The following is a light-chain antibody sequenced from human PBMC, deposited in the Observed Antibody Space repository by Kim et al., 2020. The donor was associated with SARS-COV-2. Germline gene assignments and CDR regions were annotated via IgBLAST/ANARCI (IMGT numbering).Light chain of an antibody. CDR3: QTWDTKSYV. V-gene: IGLV3-1*01. CDR2: KDD. J-gene: IGLJ1*01. Sequence: SSELTQPPSVSVSPGQTATITCSGDKLGDKYVSWYRQRPGQSPVLVIYKDDKRPSGIPERFSGSNSGNTATLAISGTQALDEADYYCQTWDTKSYVFGTGTKVTVL. CDR1: KLGDKY.